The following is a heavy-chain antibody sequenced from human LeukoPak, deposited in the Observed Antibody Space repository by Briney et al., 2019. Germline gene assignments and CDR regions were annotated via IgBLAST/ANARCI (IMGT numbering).Heavy chain of an antibody. CDR2: INHSGST. V-gene: IGHV4-34*01. D-gene: IGHD6-13*01. CDR1: GGSFSGYY. Sequence: SETLSLTCALYGGSFSGYYWSWIRQPPGKGLEWIGEINHSGSTNYTPSLKSRVTISVDTSKNQFSLKLSSVTAADTAVYYCAREEKQQLAQGYYFDYWGQGTLVTVSS. J-gene: IGHJ4*02. CDR3: AREEKQQLAQGYYFDY.